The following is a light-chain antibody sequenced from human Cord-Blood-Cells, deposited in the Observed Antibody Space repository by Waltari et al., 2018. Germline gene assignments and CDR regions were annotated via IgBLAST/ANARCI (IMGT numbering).Light chain of an antibody. Sequence: QSVLTQPPSVSGGPGQRVTISCTGSSSNIEAGYDVHWYQQLPGTAPKLLIYGKSTRPSGVPHLFSGSKSGTSASLGITWIQAEDEADYYCQSSDSSLSAWVCGGGTKMTV. CDR2: GKS. V-gene: IGLV1-40*01. J-gene: IGLJ3*02. CDR1: SSNIEAGYD. CDR3: QSSDSSLSAWV.